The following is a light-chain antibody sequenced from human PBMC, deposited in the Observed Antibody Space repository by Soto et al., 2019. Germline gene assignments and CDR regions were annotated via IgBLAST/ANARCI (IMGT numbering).Light chain of an antibody. CDR2: SNS. CDR1: TSNIGAGFD. J-gene: IGLJ2*01. CDR3: QSFDSSLSGSV. V-gene: IGLV1-40*01. Sequence: QPVLTQPPSVSGAPGQTVTISCTGRTSNIGAGFDVHWYQQLPGAAPKLLISSNSDRPSGVPDRFSGSKSGASASLAITGLQAEDEADYYCQSFDSSLSGSVFGGGTQLTVL.